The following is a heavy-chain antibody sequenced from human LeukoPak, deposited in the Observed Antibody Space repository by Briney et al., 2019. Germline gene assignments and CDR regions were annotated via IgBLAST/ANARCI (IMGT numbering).Heavy chain of an antibody. J-gene: IGHJ4*02. V-gene: IGHV3-30*03. Sequence: PGGSLRLSCAASGFTFSVYGMHWVRQAPGKGLEWVAVISFDGRNKYYADSVKGRFTISRDNSKNTLYLQMGSLRAEDMAVYYCARDSYYDSSGYSTDILDYWGQGTLVTVSS. D-gene: IGHD3-22*01. CDR1: GFTFSVYG. CDR2: ISFDGRNK. CDR3: ARDSYYDSSGYSTDILDY.